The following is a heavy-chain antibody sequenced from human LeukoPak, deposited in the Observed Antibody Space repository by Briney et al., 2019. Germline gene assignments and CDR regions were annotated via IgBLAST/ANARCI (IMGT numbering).Heavy chain of an antibody. CDR2: SSSSSSYI. CDR3: AREDHRGYQDY. V-gene: IGHV3-21*01. CDR1: GFTFSSYS. D-gene: IGHD5-12*01. J-gene: IGHJ4*02. Sequence: AGSLSLSCAASGFTFSSYSMNWVRQAPGQGLEWVSSSSSSSSYISYADSVNGRFTTSRDNTTNYLYLQMISSNAEDKAACYCAREDHRGYQDYWGQGTLVTVSS.